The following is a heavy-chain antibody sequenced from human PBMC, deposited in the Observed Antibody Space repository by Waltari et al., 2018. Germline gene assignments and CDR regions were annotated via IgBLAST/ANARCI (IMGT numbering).Heavy chain of an antibody. J-gene: IGHJ6*03. V-gene: IGHV1-24*01. CDR3: HLTGRNIVVAGAASPAHYPYMGL. Sequence: QVQVVQSGAEVKKPGASVKVSCKISGYTLTGLSIHWVRRVPGKGLEWMGRLEPQHGKGTSSQKVPGRGPMPDAHAQDHAFKGLRRPGTEDTAGYYCHLTGRNIVVAGAASPAHYPYMGLWGRGTGVTVSS. CDR2: LEPQHGKG. CDR1: GYTLTGLS. D-gene: IGHD2-15*01.